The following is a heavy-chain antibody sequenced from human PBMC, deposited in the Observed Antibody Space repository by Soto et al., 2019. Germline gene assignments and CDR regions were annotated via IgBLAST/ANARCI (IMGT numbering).Heavy chain of an antibody. D-gene: IGHD1-7*01. V-gene: IGHV3-23*01. CDR1: GFTFNTYV. J-gene: IGHJ3*01. CDR2: ISYSADKT. Sequence: EVQLLESGGGLVQPGGSLRLSCAASGFTFNTYVMNWVRQAPGKGLEWVSTISYSADKTHYADSVKGRFTISRDNSRDTLFLQMNCLRADDAAVYYCARRARTATTYGGAFEVWGQGTMVNVSS. CDR3: ARRARTATTYGGAFEV.